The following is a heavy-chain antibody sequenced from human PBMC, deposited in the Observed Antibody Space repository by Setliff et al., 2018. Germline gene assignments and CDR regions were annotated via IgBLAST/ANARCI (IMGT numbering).Heavy chain of an antibody. CDR3: NYNFWSGYYLDY. V-gene: IGHV1-69*05. J-gene: IGHJ4*02. Sequence: RASVKVSCKASGGTFSNYAINWVRQAPGQGLEWMGGIIPIFGTANYAQKFQGRVTITTDESTSTAYMELSSLRSEDTAVYYCNYNFWSGYYLDYWGQGTLVTVSS. CDR2: IIPIFGTA. D-gene: IGHD3-3*01. CDR1: GGTFSNYA.